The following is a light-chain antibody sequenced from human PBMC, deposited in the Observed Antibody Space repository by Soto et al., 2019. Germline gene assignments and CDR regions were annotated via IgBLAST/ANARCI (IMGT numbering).Light chain of an antibody. CDR3: QQYEYFWT. CDR1: QNIARS. CDR2: QAS. Sequence: DIQMTQSPSTLSASVGDRVTITCRASQNIARSLAWYQQKPGKAPKVLIYQASSLDSGVPSRFSGRGFGTEFNLTINTLQPDESATYYCQQYEYFWTFGQGTKVDIK. J-gene: IGKJ1*01. V-gene: IGKV1-5*03.